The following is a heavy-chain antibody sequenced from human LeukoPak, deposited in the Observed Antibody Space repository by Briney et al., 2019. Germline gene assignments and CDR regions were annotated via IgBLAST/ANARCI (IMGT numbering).Heavy chain of an antibody. CDR3: ARRRRAADGYGIDV. CDR2: IYYSGST. D-gene: IGHD6-13*01. V-gene: IGHV4-39*01. Sequence: SETLSLTCTVSGGSISSSSYYWGWIRQPPGKGLEWIGSIYYSGSTYYNPSLKSRVTISVDTSKNQFSLKLSSVTAADTAVYYCARRRRAADGYGIDVWGLGTTVTVSS. CDR1: GGSISSSSYY. J-gene: IGHJ6*02.